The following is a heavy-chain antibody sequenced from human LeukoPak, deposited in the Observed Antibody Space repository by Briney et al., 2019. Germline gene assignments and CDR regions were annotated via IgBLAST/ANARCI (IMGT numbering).Heavy chain of an antibody. J-gene: IGHJ6*04. CDR2: IYSGGST. CDR3: ARDQGYCSSTSCYVRCYYYYGMDV. V-gene: IGHV3-53*01. Sequence: GGSLRLSCAASGFTVSSNYMSWVRQAPGKGLEWVSVIYSGGSTYYADSVKGRFTISRDNSKNTLYLQMNSLRAEDTAVYYCARDQGYCSSTSCYVRCYYYYGMDVWGKGTTVTVSS. CDR1: GFTVSSNY. D-gene: IGHD2-2*01.